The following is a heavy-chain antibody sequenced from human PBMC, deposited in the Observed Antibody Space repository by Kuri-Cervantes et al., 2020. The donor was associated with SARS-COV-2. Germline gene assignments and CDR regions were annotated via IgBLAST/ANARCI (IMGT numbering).Heavy chain of an antibody. CDR1: GGSFSGYY. CDR2: IYYSGTT. J-gene: IGHJ4*02. D-gene: IGHD1-26*01. V-gene: IGHV4-34*01. Sequence: SETLSLTCAVYGGSFSGYYWSWIRQPPGKGLEWIATIYYSGTTYYRPSLKSRVTISVDTSKNQFSLKLSSVTAADTAVYYCARGWEVAFDYWGQGTLVTVSS. CDR3: ARGWEVAFDY.